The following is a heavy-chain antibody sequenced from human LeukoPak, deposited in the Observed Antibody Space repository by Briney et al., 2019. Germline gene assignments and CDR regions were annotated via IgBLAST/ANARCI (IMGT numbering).Heavy chain of an antibody. V-gene: IGHV3-64*01. CDR2: ISSNGGST. Sequence: GRSLRLSCAASGFTFSSYAMHWVRQAPGKGLEYVSAISSNGGSTYYANSVKGRFTISRDNSKNTLYLQMGSLRAEDMAVYYCARDGSNGDYDNWGQGTLVTVSS. J-gene: IGHJ4*02. CDR1: GFTFSSYA. CDR3: ARDGSNGDYDN. D-gene: IGHD4-17*01.